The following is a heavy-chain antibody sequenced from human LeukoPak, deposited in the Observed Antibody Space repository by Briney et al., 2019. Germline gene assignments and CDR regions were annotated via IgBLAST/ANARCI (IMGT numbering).Heavy chain of an antibody. CDR1: GFTFDDYG. D-gene: IGHD1-26*01. V-gene: IGHV3-20*04. CDR2: INWNGGST. CDR3: ARRFNPYSGSYYDY. Sequence: GGSLRLSCAASGFTFDDYGMSWVRQAPGKGLEWVSGINWNGGSTGYADSVKGRFTISRDNAKNSLYLQMNSLRAEDTALYYCARRFNPYSGSYYDYWGQGTLVTVSS. J-gene: IGHJ4*02.